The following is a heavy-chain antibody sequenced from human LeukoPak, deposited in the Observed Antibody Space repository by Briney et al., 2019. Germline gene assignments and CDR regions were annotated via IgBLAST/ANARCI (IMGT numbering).Heavy chain of an antibody. D-gene: IGHD2-2*01. CDR2: ITGSGGSA. CDR1: GFTFSSYA. CDR3: ATSSGFYCSTTTCYFDH. J-gene: IGHJ4*02. Sequence: GGSLRLSCAASGFTFSSYAMTWVRQAPGKGLEWVSAITGSGGSAYYADSVKGRFTISRDNSKNTLYLQMNSLGAEDTAIYYCATSSGFYCSTTTCYFDHWGQGTLVTVSS. V-gene: IGHV3-23*01.